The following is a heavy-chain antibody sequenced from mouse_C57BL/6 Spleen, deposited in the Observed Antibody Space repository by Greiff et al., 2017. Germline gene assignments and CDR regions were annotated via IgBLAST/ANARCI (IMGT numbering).Heavy chain of an antibody. CDR3: TRGTTVVATGYFDY. V-gene: IGHV14-4*01. CDR1: GFNIKDDY. D-gene: IGHD1-1*01. Sequence: EVQLQQSGAELVRPGASVKLSCTASGFNIKDDYMHWVKQRPEQGLEWIGWIDPENGDTEYASKFQGKATITADTSSNTAYLQRSSLTSEDTAVYYCTRGTTVVATGYFDYWGQGTTLTVSS. J-gene: IGHJ2*01. CDR2: IDPENGDT.